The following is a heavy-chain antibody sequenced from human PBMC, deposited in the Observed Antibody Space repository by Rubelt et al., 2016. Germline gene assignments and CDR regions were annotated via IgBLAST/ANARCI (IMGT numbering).Heavy chain of an antibody. D-gene: IGHD3-16*01. J-gene: IGHJ4*02. CDR2: INHRGST. CDR1: GGSFSDYY. CDR3: ARVTRGSADGGFDF. V-gene: IGHV4-34*01. Sequence: QVQLQQWGAGLLKPSETLSLTCAVYGGSFSDYYWSWIRQPPGKGLEWIGEINHRGSTKYNPSLKSRVTVSVDTSKNQFSLRLSSLSDADTAVYYCARVTRGSADGGFDFWGQGILVTVSS.